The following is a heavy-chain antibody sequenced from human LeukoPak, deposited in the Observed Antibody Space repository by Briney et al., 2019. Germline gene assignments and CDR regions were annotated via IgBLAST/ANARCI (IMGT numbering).Heavy chain of an antibody. J-gene: IGHJ4*02. CDR1: GFTFSSYA. D-gene: IGHD3-22*01. CDR3: AKRRRGYYDSSGYDY. Sequence: PGGSLRLSCAASGFTFSSYAMSWVRQAPGKGLEWVSAISGSGGSTYYADSVKGRFTISRDNSKNTLYLQMNSLRAEDTAVYYCAKRRRGYYDSSGYDYWGQGTLVTASS. CDR2: ISGSGGST. V-gene: IGHV3-23*01.